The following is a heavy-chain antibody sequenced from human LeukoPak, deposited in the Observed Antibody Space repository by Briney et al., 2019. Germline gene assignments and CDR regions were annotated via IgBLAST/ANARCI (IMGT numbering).Heavy chain of an antibody. CDR3: ARQGRRIVGAGTSGSWFDP. CDR1: GYTFTGYY. V-gene: IGHV1-2*02. Sequence: GASVKVSCKASGYTFTGYYMHWVPQAPGQGLEWMGWINPNSGGTNYAQKFQGRVTMTRDTSISTAYMELSRLRSDDTAAYYCARQGRRIVGAGTSGSWFDPWGQGTLVTVSS. D-gene: IGHD6-13*01. J-gene: IGHJ5*02. CDR2: INPNSGGT.